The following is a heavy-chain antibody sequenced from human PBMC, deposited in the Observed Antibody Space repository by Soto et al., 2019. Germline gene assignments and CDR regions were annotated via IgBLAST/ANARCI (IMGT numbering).Heavy chain of an antibody. V-gene: IGHV3-48*01. CDR1: GFTFSPYS. CDR3: AKVPYDVGSGYSPPLYFDD. D-gene: IGHD3-3*01. Sequence: GGSLRLSCAASGFTFSPYSMNWVRQAPGKGLEWISYISGSSSTIYYLDSVRGRFTISRDNAKNSLYLQMNSLTAEDTAVYYCAKVPYDVGSGYSPPLYFDDWGQGTLVTVAS. J-gene: IGHJ4*02. CDR2: ISGSSSTI.